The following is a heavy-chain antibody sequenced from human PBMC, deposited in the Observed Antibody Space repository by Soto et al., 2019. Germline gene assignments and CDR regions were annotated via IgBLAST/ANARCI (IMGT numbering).Heavy chain of an antibody. J-gene: IGHJ4*02. D-gene: IGHD6-6*01. CDR2: ITSSGSGT. V-gene: IGHV3-23*01. CDR3: AKDLMNIGARPWFKCFDD. Sequence: EVQMLESGGGLVQPGGSLRLSCEVSGFTFTAYAMNWVRQAPGKGLEWVAGITSSGSGTFYADSVKGRFTISRDNFRNTLYLELSTVREDDTAVYFCAKDLMNIGARPWFKCFDDWGQGTLVTVSS. CDR1: GFTFTAYA.